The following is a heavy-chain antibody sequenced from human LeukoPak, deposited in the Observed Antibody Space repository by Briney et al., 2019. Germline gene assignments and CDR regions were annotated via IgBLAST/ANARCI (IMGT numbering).Heavy chain of an antibody. J-gene: IGHJ6*03. D-gene: IGHD3-3*01. V-gene: IGHV4-61*02. CDR2: IYTSGST. CDR1: GGSISSGSYY. Sequence: SQTLSLTCTVSGGSISSGSYYWSWIRQPAGKGLEWIGRIYTSGSTNYNPSLKSRVTISVDTSKNQFSLKLSSVTAADTAVYYCASQTQSYDYWSAYYSHTRGPNHYVDVWGKGTSVIVSS. CDR3: ASQTQSYDYWSAYYSHTRGPNHYVDV.